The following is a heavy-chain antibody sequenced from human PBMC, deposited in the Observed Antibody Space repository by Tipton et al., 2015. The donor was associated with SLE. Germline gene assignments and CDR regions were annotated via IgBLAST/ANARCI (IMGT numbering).Heavy chain of an antibody. CDR1: GASISGSTSY. Sequence: TLSLTCSVSGASISGSTSYWGWIRQSPGKGLEWIGSIHYSGSTNDNPSLKSRVTISVDTSKNQFSLKLTSVTAADSAVYYCARDRVLFDFWGQGTLVTVSS. CDR2: IHYSGST. CDR3: ARDRVLFDF. D-gene: IGHD4/OR15-4a*01. V-gene: IGHV4-39*07. J-gene: IGHJ4*02.